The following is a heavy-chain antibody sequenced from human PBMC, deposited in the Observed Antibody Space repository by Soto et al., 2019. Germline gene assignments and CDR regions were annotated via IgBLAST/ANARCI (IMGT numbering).Heavy chain of an antibody. CDR1: GFRFDDYG. D-gene: IGHD2-15*01. V-gene: IGHV3-9*01. CDR3: AKSMGGTANGMDV. Sequence: EVQLVESGGGLVQPGRSLRLSCAASGFRFDDYGMHWVRQVPGKGLEWVSGISYYSGSIGYADSVKGRLTISRDNGKNSLDLQMDSLRAEDTALYYCAKSMGGTANGMDVWGQGTTVTVSS. CDR2: ISYYSGSI. J-gene: IGHJ6*02.